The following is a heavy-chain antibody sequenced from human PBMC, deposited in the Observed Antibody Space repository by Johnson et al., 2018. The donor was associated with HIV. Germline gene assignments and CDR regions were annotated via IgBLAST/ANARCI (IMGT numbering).Heavy chain of an antibody. CDR3: ARELYAILGAFDI. D-gene: IGHD1-26*01. Sequence: VQLVESGGGLVQPGGSLRLSCAASGFTFSSYAMHWVRQAPGKGLEYVSAISSNGGNTYYADSVKGRFTISRDNLKNTLYLQMGSLRAEDMAVYYCARELYAILGAFDIWGQGTMVIVSS. CDR2: ISSNGGNT. CDR1: GFTFSSYA. J-gene: IGHJ3*02. V-gene: IGHV3-64*07.